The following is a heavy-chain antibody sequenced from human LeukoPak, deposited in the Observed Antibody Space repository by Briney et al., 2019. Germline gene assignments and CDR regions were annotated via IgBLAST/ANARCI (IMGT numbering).Heavy chain of an antibody. CDR1: GYTFNNYF. CDR3: ARETYDSLLY. Sequence: ASVKVSCKASGYTFNNYFIYWVRQAPGQGLEWMGWINTNTGNPTYAQGFTGRFVFSLDTSVSTAYLQISSLKAEDTAVYYCARETYDSLLYWGQGTLVTVSS. D-gene: IGHD5-12*01. J-gene: IGHJ4*02. CDR2: INTNTGNP. V-gene: IGHV7-4-1*02.